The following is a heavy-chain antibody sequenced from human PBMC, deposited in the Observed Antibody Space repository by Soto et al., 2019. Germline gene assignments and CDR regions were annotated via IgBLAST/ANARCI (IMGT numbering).Heavy chain of an antibody. Sequence: VQLVQSGAEVKKPGASVKVSCKASGYTFTSYGISWVRQAPGQGREWMGWISAYNVNTNYAQKRQGRVTMTTDTSASPADMELRSLRSDDTTVYYCARVTPDFGVVIEVYYFDYWGQGTLVTVSS. CDR2: ISAYNVNT. D-gene: IGHD3-3*01. J-gene: IGHJ4*02. CDR3: ARVTPDFGVVIEVYYFDY. V-gene: IGHV1-18*01. CDR1: GYTFTSYG.